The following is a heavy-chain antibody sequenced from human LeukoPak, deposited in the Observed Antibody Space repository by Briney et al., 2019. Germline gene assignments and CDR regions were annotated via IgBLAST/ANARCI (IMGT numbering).Heavy chain of an antibody. D-gene: IGHD3-22*01. J-gene: IGHJ4*02. Sequence: RSQTLSLTCAISGDIVSSNSAACDWIRQSPSRGLEWLGRTYYRSKWYNDYAVSVKSRITINPDTSKNQFSLQLNSVTPEDTAVYYCARDYYDSSGYSHYDYWGQGTLVTVSS. CDR2: TYYRSKWYN. CDR3: ARDYYDSSGYSHYDY. CDR1: GDIVSSNSAA. V-gene: IGHV6-1*01.